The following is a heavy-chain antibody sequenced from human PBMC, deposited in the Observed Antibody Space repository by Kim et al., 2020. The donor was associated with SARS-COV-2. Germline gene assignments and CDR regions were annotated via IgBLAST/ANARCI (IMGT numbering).Heavy chain of an antibody. CDR3: ARDKLLTSLDH. CDR2: IWSDGSHK. Sequence: GGSLRLSCVASGINFRASGMHWVRQAPGKGLEWVAMIWSDGSHKYYADSVKGRFTISRDNPNDMLFLQMNSLRADDTAVYYCARDKLLTSLDHWGQGTLVIVSS. J-gene: IGHJ4*02. V-gene: IGHV3-33*01. CDR1: GINFRASG. D-gene: IGHD4-17*01.